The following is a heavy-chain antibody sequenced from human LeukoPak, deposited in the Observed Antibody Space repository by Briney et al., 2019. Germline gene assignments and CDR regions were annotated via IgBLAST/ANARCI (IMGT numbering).Heavy chain of an antibody. V-gene: IGHV4-61*08. CDR3: ARRRAEGGSNGHYNWFDP. D-gene: IGHD6-13*01. CDR1: GGSISSGGYY. J-gene: IGHJ5*02. Sequence: SETLSLTCTVSGGSISSGGYYWSWIRQPPGKGLEWIGYIYFSGTTNYNPSLKSRVTMSVDTTKNQFSLRLNSVTAADTAVYYCARRRAEGGSNGHYNWFDPWGQGTLVTVSS. CDR2: IYFSGTT.